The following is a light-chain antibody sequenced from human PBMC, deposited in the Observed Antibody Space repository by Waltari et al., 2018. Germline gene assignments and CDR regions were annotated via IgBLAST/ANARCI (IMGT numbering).Light chain of an antibody. V-gene: IGKV4-1*01. CDR2: WAS. J-gene: IGKJ1*01. CDR3: QQYYSSPPA. CDR1: QSVLYSSNNKNY. Sequence: DIVMTQSPDSLAVSLGERATINCKSSQSVLYSSNNKNYLAWYQQKPGQPPKLLIYWASTRESGVPDRFSGSGSGTDFTLTISSLQAEDVAAYYCQQYYSSPPAFAQGTKVEIK.